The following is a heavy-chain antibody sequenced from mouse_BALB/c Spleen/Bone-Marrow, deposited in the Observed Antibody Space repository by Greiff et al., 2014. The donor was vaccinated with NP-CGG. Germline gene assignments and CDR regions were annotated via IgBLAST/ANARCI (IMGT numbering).Heavy chain of an antibody. V-gene: IGHV2-6-7*01. CDR2: IWGDGST. CDR3: ARDSFLITRALDY. Sequence: QVQLQQSGPGLVAPSQSLSITCTVSGFSLTGYGVSWVRQSPGKGLEWLGMIWGDGSTDYNSALKSRLSISKDNSKSQAFLKMNSLQTDDTARYYCARDSFLITRALDYWGQGTSVTVSS. CDR1: GFSLTGYG. D-gene: IGHD2-4*01. J-gene: IGHJ4*01.